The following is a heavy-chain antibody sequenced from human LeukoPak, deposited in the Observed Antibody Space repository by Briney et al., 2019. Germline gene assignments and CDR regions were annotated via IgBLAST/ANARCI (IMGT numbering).Heavy chain of an antibody. D-gene: IGHD3-22*01. J-gene: IGHJ3*02. CDR2: IIPIFGTA. CDR3: ARDLDYYDSSGYYHAIAFDI. Sequence: SVKVSCKASGGTFSSYAISWVRQAPGQGLEWMGGIIPIFGTANYAQKFQGRVTITADESTSTAYMELSSLRSEDTAVCYCARDLDYYDSSGYYHAIAFDIWGQGTMVTVSS. V-gene: IGHV1-69*13. CDR1: GGTFSSYA.